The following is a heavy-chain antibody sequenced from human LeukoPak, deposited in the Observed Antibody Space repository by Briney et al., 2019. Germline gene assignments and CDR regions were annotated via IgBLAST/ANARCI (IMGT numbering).Heavy chain of an antibody. CDR2: IHYTGRA. CDR3: ARHFDNGDYKKTFDI. D-gene: IGHD4-17*01. V-gene: IGHV4-39*01. CDR1: GGSISSTTYY. J-gene: IGHJ3*02. Sequence: SETLSLTCCVFGGSISSTTYYWVWIRQPPGKGLECIASIHYTGRAYYNPSLKSRATISADTSKNHFSLKLSSVTAADTAVYYCARHFDNGDYKKTFDIWGQGTMVTVSS.